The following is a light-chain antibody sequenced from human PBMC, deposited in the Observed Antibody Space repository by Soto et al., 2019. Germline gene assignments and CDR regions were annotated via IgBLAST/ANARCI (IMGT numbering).Light chain of an antibody. CDR3: AAWDDSLKGPV. Sequence: QSVLTQTPSASGTPGQRVIISCSGSSSNIGSNTVNWYQQLPGTAPKLLIYYNDQRPSGVPDRFSGSKSGTSASLAISGLQSEDEADYYCAAWDDSLKGPVFGGGTKLTVL. CDR1: SSNIGSNT. V-gene: IGLV1-44*01. CDR2: YND. J-gene: IGLJ3*02.